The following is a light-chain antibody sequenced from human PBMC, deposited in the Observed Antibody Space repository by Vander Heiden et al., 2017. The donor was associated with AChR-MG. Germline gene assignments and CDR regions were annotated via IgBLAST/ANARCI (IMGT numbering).Light chain of an antibody. J-gene: IGKJ2*01. CDR2: DAS. CDR3: QQSDTPPYT. CDR1: QSISSY. Sequence: DILMTQSPSSLSASVGDRVTIACRASQSISSYVNWYQQKPGKAPKLLIYDASRLQSGVPSTFSGSGSGTDFTLTISSLQPEDFATYYCQQSDTPPYTFGQGTNLEI. V-gene: IGKV1-39*01.